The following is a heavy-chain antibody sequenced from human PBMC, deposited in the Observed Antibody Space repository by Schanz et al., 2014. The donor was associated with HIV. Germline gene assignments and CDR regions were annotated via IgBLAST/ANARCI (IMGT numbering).Heavy chain of an antibody. CDR3: ARDQNVISMVRGVMGGVDY. D-gene: IGHD3-10*01. CDR2: ISAYNGHP. CDR1: GYTFSSYS. J-gene: IGHJ4*02. V-gene: IGHV1-18*01. Sequence: QVQLVQSGTEVKKPGASVRVSCKASGYTFSSYSLSWVRQAPGQGLEWMGWISAYNGHPHYGQKFQGRFTMTSDTSTSTAYMELRNLRSDDTAVFYCARDQNVISMVRGVMGGVDYWGQGTLVTVSS.